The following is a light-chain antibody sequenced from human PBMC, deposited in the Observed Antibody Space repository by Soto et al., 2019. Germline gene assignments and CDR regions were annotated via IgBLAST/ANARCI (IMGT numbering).Light chain of an antibody. CDR2: LNSDGSH. V-gene: IGLV4-69*01. J-gene: IGLJ2*01. CDR1: SGHSSYA. CDR3: QTWGTDIHVV. Sequence: QSVLTQSPSASASPGASVKLTCTLSSGHSSYAIAWHQQQPEKGPRYLMKLNSDGSHSKGDGIPDRFSGSSSGAERYLTISSLQSEDEADYYCQTWGTDIHVVFGGGTKLTVL.